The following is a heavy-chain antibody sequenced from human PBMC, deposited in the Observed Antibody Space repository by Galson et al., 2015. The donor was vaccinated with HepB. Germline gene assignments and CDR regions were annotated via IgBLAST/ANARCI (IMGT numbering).Heavy chain of an antibody. V-gene: IGHV7-4-1*02. Sequence: SVKVSCKASGYTFTSYAMNWVRQAPGQGLEWMGWVNTNTGNPTYAQGFTGRFVFSLDTSVSTAYLQISSLKAEDTAVYYCARVEYYDSSGYYNWYFDLWGRGTLVTVSS. CDR3: ARVEYYDSSGYYNWYFDL. J-gene: IGHJ2*01. CDR2: VNTNTGNP. D-gene: IGHD3-22*01. CDR1: GYTFTSYA.